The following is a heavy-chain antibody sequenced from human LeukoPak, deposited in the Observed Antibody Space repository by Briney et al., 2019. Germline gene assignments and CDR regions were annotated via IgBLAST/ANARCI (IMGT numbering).Heavy chain of an antibody. CDR1: GYTFTSYA. J-gene: IGHJ4*02. V-gene: IGHV7-4-1*02. D-gene: IGHD3-10*01. CDR2: ISTNTGNP. Sequence: ASVKVSCKSSGYTFTSYAMNWVRQAPGQGLEWMGWISTNTGNPTYAQGFTGRFVFSLDTSVSTAYLQISSLKAEDTAVYYCARVSGSGSYYNLALDYWGQGTLVTVSS. CDR3: ARVSGSGSYYNLALDY.